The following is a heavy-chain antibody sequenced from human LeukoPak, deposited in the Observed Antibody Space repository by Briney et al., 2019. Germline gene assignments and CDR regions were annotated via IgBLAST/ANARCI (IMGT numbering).Heavy chain of an antibody. V-gene: IGHV2-5*02. CDR3: AHRCTNYFFDY. CDR2: IYWDDDK. J-gene: IGHJ4*02. Sequence: SGPTLVKPTQTPTLTCTFSGFSLTTSGVGVGWIRQPPGKALEWLALIYWDDDKRYSPSLMNRLTVTKGTSENQVVLTMTNMDPVDTATYYCAHRCTNYFFDYWGQGTLVTVSS. CDR1: GFSLTTSGVG. D-gene: IGHD2-2*01.